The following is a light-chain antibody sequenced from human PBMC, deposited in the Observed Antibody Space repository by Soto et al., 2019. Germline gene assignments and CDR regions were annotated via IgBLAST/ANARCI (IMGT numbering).Light chain of an antibody. CDR3: QQYGSLWT. CDR2: GAS. Sequence: EIVLTQSPGTLPLSPGERATLSCRASQSVSSSYLAWYQHKPGQAPRLLIYGASSRATGIPDRFSGSGSGTDFTLTISRLEPEDFAVYYCQQYGSLWTFGQGTKVDIK. V-gene: IGKV3-20*01. CDR1: QSVSSSY. J-gene: IGKJ1*01.